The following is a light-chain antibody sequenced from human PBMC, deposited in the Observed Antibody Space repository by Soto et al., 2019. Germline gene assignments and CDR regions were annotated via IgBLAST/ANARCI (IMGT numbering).Light chain of an antibody. CDR3: CSFAGGLFV. CDR2: DVS. Sequence: QSVLTQPRSVSGSPGQAVTISCTGTSSNVGSHNYVSWYQQHPGKALKLIINDVSKRPSGVPDRFSGSKSGNTASLTISGLQAEDEADYYCCSFAGGLFVFGAGTKVTVL. J-gene: IGLJ1*01. V-gene: IGLV2-11*01. CDR1: SSNVGSHNY.